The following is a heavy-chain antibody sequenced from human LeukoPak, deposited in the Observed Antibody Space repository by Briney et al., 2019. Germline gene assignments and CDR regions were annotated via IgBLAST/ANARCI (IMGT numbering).Heavy chain of an antibody. J-gene: IGHJ3*02. V-gene: IGHV1-18*01. Sequence: ASVKVSCKAFGYTFGTSSITWVRQAPGQRLEWMGWISPNNGNTHYAQGVQGRVTMTIDTSRSTAYMELRSLRSDDTAVYYCTRVRNSNNWWGPFDIWGQGTMVTVSS. D-gene: IGHD1-1*01. CDR3: TRVRNSNNWWGPFDI. CDR1: GYTFGTSS. CDR2: ISPNNGNT.